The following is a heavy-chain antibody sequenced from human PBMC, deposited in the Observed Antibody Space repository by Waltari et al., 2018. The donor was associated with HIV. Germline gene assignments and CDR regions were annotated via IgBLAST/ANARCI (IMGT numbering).Heavy chain of an antibody. CDR1: GFTFSSYS. J-gene: IGHJ6*02. V-gene: IGHV3-21*01. D-gene: IGHD2-15*01. Sequence: EVQLVESGGGLVKPGGSLRLSCAASGFTFSSYSMNWVRQAPGKRLEWVSSISSSSSYIYYADSVKGRFTISRDNAKNSLYLQMNSLRAEDTAVYYCARDKWMVAALEGMDVWGQGTTVTVSS. CDR2: ISSSSSYI. CDR3: ARDKWMVAALEGMDV.